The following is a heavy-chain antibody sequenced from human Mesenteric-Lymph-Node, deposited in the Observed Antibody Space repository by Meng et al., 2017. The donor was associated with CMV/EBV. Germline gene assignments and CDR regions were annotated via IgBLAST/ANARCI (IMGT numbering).Heavy chain of an antibody. D-gene: IGHD6-19*01. Sequence: GSLRLSCAASGFTFSSYGMQWVRQAPGKGLEWIGSIHYTGSANYNPSLKTRVSISEDTSNNEFSLTLTSVTAADTAVYYCARTQWHVGYFDNWGQGTLVTVSS. CDR3: ARTQWHVGYFDN. CDR2: IHYTGSA. CDR1: GFTFSSYG. V-gene: IGHV4-4*02. J-gene: IGHJ4*02.